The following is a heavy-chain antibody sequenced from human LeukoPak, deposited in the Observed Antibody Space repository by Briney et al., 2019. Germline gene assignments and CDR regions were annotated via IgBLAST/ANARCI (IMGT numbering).Heavy chain of an antibody. Sequence: PSETLSLTCTVSGYSISSGDYYWSWIRQPPGKGLEWIGYIYYSGSTYYNPSLKSRVTISVDTSKNQFSLKLSSVTAADTAVYYCARGLIRLSWFDPWGQGTLVTVSS. J-gene: IGHJ5*02. CDR3: ARGLIRLSWFDP. V-gene: IGHV4-30-4*08. CDR1: GYSISSGDYY. D-gene: IGHD2-8*01. CDR2: IYYSGST.